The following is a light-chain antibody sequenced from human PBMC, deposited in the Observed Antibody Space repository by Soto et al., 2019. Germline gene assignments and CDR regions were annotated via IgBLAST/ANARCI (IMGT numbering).Light chain of an antibody. CDR3: QQHTDWPPIT. CDR1: QSVSSN. V-gene: IGKV3-15*01. Sequence: EIVMTQSPATLSVSPGERATLSCRASQSVSSNLAWYQQKPGQAPRLLIYGASTRASGVPARFSGSGSGTDFILTISSLQSEDSAIYYCQQHTDWPPITFGQGTRLETK. J-gene: IGKJ5*01. CDR2: GAS.